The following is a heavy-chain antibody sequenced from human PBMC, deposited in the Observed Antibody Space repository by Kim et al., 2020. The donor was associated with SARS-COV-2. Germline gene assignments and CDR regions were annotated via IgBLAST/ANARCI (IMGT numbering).Heavy chain of an antibody. Sequence: SETLSLTCAVYGGSFSASSWSWIRQPPGKGLEWIGEMHHNGNSHYNPSLKSRVIISVDTSKNQVSLTLTSVTAADTAVYYCARAYYDFWSGFYGWYFDLWSRGTLVTVSS. J-gene: IGHJ2*01. CDR2: MHHNGNS. V-gene: IGHV4-34*01. D-gene: IGHD3-3*01. CDR3: ARAYYDFWSGFYGWYFDL. CDR1: GGSFSASS.